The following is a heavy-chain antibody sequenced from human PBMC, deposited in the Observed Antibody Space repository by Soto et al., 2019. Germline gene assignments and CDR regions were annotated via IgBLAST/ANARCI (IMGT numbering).Heavy chain of an antibody. CDR2: TNHSGSI. J-gene: IGHJ6*02. CDR1: GVSIARNSW. CDR3: ARWVDV. V-gene: IGHV4-4*02. Sequence: QVQLQESGPGLVKLWGTRSSTGAVSGVSIARNSWWSWYRRPPGRGLEWIGETNHSGSINYNPSLKSRVTISVDKSKNQFSLKVSSVTAADTAVYYCARWVDVWGQGTTVTVSS.